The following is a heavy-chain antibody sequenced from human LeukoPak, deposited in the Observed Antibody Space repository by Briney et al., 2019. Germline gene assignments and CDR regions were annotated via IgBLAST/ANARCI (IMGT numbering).Heavy chain of an antibody. CDR1: GFTVSSNY. V-gene: IGHV3-53*05. CDR2: IYSGGST. CDR3: ARISHYYGSGSYLDFDY. Sequence: GGSLRLSCAASGFTVSSNYMSWVRQAPGKGLEWVSVIYSGGSTYYADSVKGRFTISGDNSKNTLYLQMNSLRAEDTAVYYCARISHYYGSGSYLDFDYWGQGTLVTVSS. D-gene: IGHD3-10*01. J-gene: IGHJ4*02.